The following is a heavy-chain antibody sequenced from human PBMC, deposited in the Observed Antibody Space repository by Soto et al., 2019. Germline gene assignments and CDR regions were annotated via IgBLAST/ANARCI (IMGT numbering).Heavy chain of an antibody. V-gene: IGHV3-23*01. CDR2: VGVGGTT. CDR1: GFTFSSYA. Sequence: GGSLRLSCAASGFTFSSYAMSWVRQAPGKGLEWVSGVGVGGTTYYADSVEGRFTISRDNSKSTLFLQLNSLRVDDTAIYYCAKVARAVLVAAGDYWGQGTLVTVSS. D-gene: IGHD2-15*01. CDR3: AKVARAVLVAAGDY. J-gene: IGHJ4*02.